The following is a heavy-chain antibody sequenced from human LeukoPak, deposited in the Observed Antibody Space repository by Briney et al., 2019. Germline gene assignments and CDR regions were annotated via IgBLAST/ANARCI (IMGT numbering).Heavy chain of an antibody. V-gene: IGHV4-59*08. D-gene: IGHD6-19*01. CDR1: GGSISSYY. Sequence: SSETLSLTCTVSGGSISSYYWSWIRQPPGKGLEWIGYIYYSGSTNYNPSLKSRVTISVDTSKNQFSLKLSSVTAADTAVYYCARRRQWLFPFDYWGQGTLVTVSS. J-gene: IGHJ4*02. CDR2: IYYSGST. CDR3: ARRRQWLFPFDY.